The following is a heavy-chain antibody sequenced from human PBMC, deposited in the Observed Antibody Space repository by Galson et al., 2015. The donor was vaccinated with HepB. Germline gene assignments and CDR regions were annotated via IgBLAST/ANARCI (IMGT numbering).Heavy chain of an antibody. V-gene: IGHV3-23*01. CDR3: AKDLVPDGYPMRYFDL. J-gene: IGHJ2*01. CDR1: GFTFSSYA. Sequence: SLRLSCAASGFTFSSYAMSWVRQAPGKGLEWVSAISGSGGSTYYADSVKGRFTISRDNSKNTLYLQMNSLRAEDTAVYYCAKDLVPDGYPMRYFDLWGRGTLVTVSS. CDR2: ISGSGGST. D-gene: IGHD5-18*01.